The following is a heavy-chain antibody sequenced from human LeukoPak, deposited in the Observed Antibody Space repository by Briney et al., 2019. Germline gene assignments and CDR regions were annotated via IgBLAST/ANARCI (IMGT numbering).Heavy chain of an antibody. D-gene: IGHD3-22*01. V-gene: IGHV3-74*01. CDR2: INSDGRST. CDR3: ARGCYYERSGSCPFDY. CDR1: GFTFSSYW. J-gene: IGHJ4*02. Sequence: PGGSLRLSCAASGFTFSSYWMHWVRQAPGQGLVWVSRINSDGRSTSYADSVKGRFTISRDNYKNTLYLQMKSLRADDTAVYYCARGCYYERSGSCPFDYWGQGTLVTVSS.